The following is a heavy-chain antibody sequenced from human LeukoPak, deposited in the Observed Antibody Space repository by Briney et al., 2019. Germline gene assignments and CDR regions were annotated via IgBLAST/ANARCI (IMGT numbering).Heavy chain of an antibody. Sequence: ASVKVSRKASGYTFTAYYIHWVRQAPGQGLEWMGWINPNSGGTNYAQKFQGRVTMTRDTSISTAYMELSRLRSDDTAVYYCAREGQAWLLLYYFDYWGQGTLVTVSS. J-gene: IGHJ4*02. CDR1: GYTFTAYY. CDR3: AREGQAWLLLYYFDY. CDR2: INPNSGGT. V-gene: IGHV1-2*02. D-gene: IGHD3-22*01.